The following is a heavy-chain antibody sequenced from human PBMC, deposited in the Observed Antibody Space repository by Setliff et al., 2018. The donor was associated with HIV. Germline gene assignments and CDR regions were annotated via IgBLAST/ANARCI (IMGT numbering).Heavy chain of an antibody. V-gene: IGHV4-4*08. D-gene: IGHD2-8*02. CDR3: ARLLPVATGHYYMDV. CDR1: GGSISGNA. J-gene: IGHJ6*03. Sequence: PSETLSLTCTVSGGSISGNAWSWIRQPPGKGLEWIGYSSTSGCTNCNPSLESRVTISVDTSKNQVSLKLRSVTAADTAFYYCARLLPVATGHYYMDVWGKGTTVTSP. CDR2: SSTSGCT.